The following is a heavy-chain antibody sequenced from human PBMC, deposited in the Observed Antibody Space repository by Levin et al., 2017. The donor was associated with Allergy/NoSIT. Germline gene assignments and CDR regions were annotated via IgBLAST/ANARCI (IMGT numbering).Heavy chain of an antibody. D-gene: IGHD1-14*01. Sequence: GGSLRLXXXGRGCHLSTLAITGVRKAPGKGLECVSGISGSSGTTFYADSVKGRFTISTDNSKNTLYLQMSSLRAEDTAVYYCARRNYYFDYWGQGTLVTVSS. CDR1: GCHLSTLA. CDR3: ARRNYYFDY. CDR2: ISGSSGTT. V-gene: IGHV3-23*01. J-gene: IGHJ4*02.